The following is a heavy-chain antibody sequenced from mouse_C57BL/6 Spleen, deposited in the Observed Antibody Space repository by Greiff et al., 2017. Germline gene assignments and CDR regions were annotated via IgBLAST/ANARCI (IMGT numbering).Heavy chain of an antibody. CDR2: INPSNGGT. CDR3: ARRRDYDAEYYYAMDY. Sequence: QVQLQQPGTELVKPGASVKLSCKASGYTFTSYWMHWVKQRPGQGLEWIGNINPSNGGTNYNEKFKSKATLTVDKSSSTAYMQLSSLTSGDSAVYYCARRRDYDAEYYYAMDYWGQGTSVTVSS. J-gene: IGHJ4*01. CDR1: GYTFTSYW. D-gene: IGHD2-4*01. V-gene: IGHV1-53*01.